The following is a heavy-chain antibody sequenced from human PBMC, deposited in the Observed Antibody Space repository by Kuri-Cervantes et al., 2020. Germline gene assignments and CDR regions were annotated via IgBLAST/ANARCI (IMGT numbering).Heavy chain of an antibody. D-gene: IGHD1-7*01. CDR1: GFTASSNY. CDR3: AKDSLKLPFDY. J-gene: IGHJ4*02. CDR2: IYSGGST. V-gene: IGHV3-66*01. Sequence: LSLTCAASGFTASSNYMSWVRQAPGKGLEWVSVIYSGGSTYYADSVKGRFTISRDNSKNTLYLQMNSLRAEDTAVYYCAKDSLKLPFDYWGQGTLVTVSS.